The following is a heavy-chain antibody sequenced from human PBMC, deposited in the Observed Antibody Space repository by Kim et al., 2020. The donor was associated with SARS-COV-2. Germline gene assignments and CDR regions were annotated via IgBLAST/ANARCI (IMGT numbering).Heavy chain of an antibody. CDR2: ISSSSSYI. J-gene: IGHJ3*01. CDR1: GFTFSSYS. V-gene: IGHV3-21*01. D-gene: IGHD2-2*01. Sequence: GGSLRLSCAASGFTFSSYSMNWVRQAPGKGLEWVSSISSSSSYIYYAESVKGRITISKDNAKNSLYLQMNILRAEDTAVYYCTRGDQLLQDDAFDVWGQG. CDR3: TRGDQLLQDDAFDV.